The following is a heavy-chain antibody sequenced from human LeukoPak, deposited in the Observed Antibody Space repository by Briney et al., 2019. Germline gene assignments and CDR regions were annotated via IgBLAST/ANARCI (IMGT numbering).Heavy chain of an antibody. D-gene: IGHD6-13*01. V-gene: IGHV3-23*01. CDR3: AKEQYPPAAAGVSLNY. CDR1: RFTFSRYT. J-gene: IGHJ4*02. CDR2: ISGSGGST. Sequence: GGSLSFSCAASRFTFSRYTMNWVRHAQGNGLEWLSAISGSGGSTYYADSVKGRFTISRDNPKNTLYLQMNSLRSEDTAVYYCAKEQYPPAAAGVSLNYWGPGTLVTVSS.